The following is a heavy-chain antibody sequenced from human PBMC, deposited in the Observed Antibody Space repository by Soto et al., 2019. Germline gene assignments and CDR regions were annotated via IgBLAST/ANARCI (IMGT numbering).Heavy chain of an antibody. CDR2: ISYDGSNK. Sequence: VQLVESGGGVVQPGRSLRLSCAASGFTFSSYGMHWVRQAPGKGLEWVAVISYDGSNKYYADSVKGRFTISRDNSKNTLYLQMNSLRAEDTAVYYCAKDTAAAGRYYYYGMDVWGQGTTVTVSS. J-gene: IGHJ6*02. CDR3: AKDTAAAGRYYYYGMDV. D-gene: IGHD6-13*01. V-gene: IGHV3-30*18. CDR1: GFTFSSYG.